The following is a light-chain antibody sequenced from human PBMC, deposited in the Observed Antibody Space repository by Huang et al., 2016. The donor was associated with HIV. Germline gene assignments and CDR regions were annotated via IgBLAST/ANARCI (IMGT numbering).Light chain of an antibody. CDR2: DAS. J-gene: IGKJ2*01. V-gene: IGKV1-5*01. Sequence: DIQMTQSPSTLSASVGDRVTITCRASQSIGSWLAWYQHTPGKAPKLLIYDASNLESGVPSRFSGSGSGTEFTLTISSLQPDNFATYYCQQYNSYPYTFGQGTKLEIK. CDR3: QQYNSYPYT. CDR1: QSIGSW.